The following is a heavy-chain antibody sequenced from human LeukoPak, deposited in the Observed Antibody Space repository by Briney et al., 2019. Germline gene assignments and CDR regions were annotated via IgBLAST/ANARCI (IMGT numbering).Heavy chain of an antibody. CDR2: IKEDGSEK. D-gene: IGHD3-16*01. CDR1: GFTLSNYW. CDR3: ASGRRMGY. Sequence: GGSLSLSCAASGFTLSNYWMSWVRQAPGKGLEWVANIKEDGSEKYYVDSVKGRFTISRDNARNSLYLQMNSLRAEDSAVYYCASGRRMGYWGQGTLVTVSS. V-gene: IGHV3-7*01. J-gene: IGHJ4*01.